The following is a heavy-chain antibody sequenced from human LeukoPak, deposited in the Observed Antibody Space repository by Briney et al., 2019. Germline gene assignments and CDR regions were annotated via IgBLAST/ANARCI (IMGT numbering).Heavy chain of an antibody. CDR1: GFSFADIP. CDR3: ARDKIVGATKNDY. V-gene: IGHV3-48*01. CDR2: ISSSSSTI. D-gene: IGHD1-26*01. Sequence: GGSLRLSCTTSGFSFADIPMSWFRQAPGKGLEWVSYISSSSSTIYYADSVKGRFTISRDNAKNSLYLHMNSLRAEDTAVYYCARDKIVGATKNDYWGQGILVTVSS. J-gene: IGHJ4*02.